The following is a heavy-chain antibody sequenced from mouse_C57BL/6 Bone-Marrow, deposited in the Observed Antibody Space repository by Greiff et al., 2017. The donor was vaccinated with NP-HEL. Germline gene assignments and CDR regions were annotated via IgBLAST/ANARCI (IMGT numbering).Heavy chain of an antibody. CDR2: INPYNGGT. CDR1: GYTFTDYY. J-gene: IGHJ4*01. CDR3: ARYYYGSSYRYNAMDY. D-gene: IGHD1-1*01. Sequence: VQLKQSGPVLVKPGASVKMSCKASGYTFTDYYMNWVKQSHGKSLEWIGVINPYNGGTSYNQKFKGKATLTVDKSSSTAYMELNSLTSEDSAVYYCARYYYGSSYRYNAMDYWGQGTSVTVSS. V-gene: IGHV1-19*01.